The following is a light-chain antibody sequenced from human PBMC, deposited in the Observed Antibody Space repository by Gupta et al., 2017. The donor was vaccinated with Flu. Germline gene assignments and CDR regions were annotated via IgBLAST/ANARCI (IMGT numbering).Light chain of an antibody. CDR3: SSYTSSSTFGV. CDR1: SSDVGGYNY. Sequence: RAIAISCSGTSSDVGGYNYVSWYQQHPGKAPKLMIYDVTIRPSGVSDRFSGSKSGNTASLTISGLQAEDEADYYCSSYTSSSTFGVFGTGTKV. CDR2: DVT. J-gene: IGLJ1*01. V-gene: IGLV2-14*04.